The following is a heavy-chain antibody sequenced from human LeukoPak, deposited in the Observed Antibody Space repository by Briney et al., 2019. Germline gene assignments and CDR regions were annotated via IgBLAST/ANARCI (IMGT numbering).Heavy chain of an antibody. J-gene: IGHJ4*02. Sequence: SETLSLTCTVSGGSISSSFWSWIRQPPGKGLEWIGCINYSGSSHYNPSLKSRVTISLDTSKNQFSLRLSSVSAADTALYFCARDTVAAAGDFDYWRQGTLVTVSS. CDR1: GGSISSSF. V-gene: IGHV4-59*01. CDR2: INYSGSS. D-gene: IGHD6-25*01. CDR3: ARDTVAAAGDFDY.